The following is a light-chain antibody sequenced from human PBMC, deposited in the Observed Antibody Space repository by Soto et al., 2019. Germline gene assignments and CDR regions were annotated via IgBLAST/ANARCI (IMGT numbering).Light chain of an antibody. CDR2: GSS. J-gene: IGKJ2*01. CDR3: QQYDSSPPYT. CDR1: QSVSNNY. V-gene: IGKV3-20*01. Sequence: EVVLTQSPGTLSLSPGERATLSCRASQSVSNNYLAWYQQKPGQSPKLLIFGSSDRATGIPDRFSGSGSGPDSTLTICSLEPEDVAVYYSQQYDSSPPYTFGQGTKLEIK.